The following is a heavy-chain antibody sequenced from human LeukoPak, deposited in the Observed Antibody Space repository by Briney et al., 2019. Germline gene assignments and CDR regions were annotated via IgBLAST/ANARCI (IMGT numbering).Heavy chain of an antibody. CDR2: IYYSGST. CDR1: GGSISSYY. D-gene: IGHD5-24*01. J-gene: IGHJ4*02. V-gene: IGHV4-59*08. Sequence: PSETLSLTCTVSGGSISSYYWSWIRQPPGKGLEWIGYIYYSGSTNYNPSLKSRVTISVDTSKNQFSLKLSSVTAADTAVYYCARHMGDGYPDYWSQGTLVTVSS. CDR3: ARHMGDGYPDY.